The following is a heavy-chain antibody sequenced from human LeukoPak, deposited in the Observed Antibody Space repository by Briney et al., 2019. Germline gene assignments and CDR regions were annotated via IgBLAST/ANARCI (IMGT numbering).Heavy chain of an antibody. CDR3: ARVFDSGSQAYFYYMDV. CDR1: GGSFSTYY. D-gene: IGHD3-10*01. V-gene: IGHV4-4*07. Sequence: SETLSLTCTVSGGSFSTYYWSWIRQPAGKGLEWIGRVSTSGSTNYNPSLKSRVTMSVDTSKNQFSLKVSSVTAADTAVYYCARVFDSGSQAYFYYMDVWGKGTTVTISS. J-gene: IGHJ6*03. CDR2: VSTSGST.